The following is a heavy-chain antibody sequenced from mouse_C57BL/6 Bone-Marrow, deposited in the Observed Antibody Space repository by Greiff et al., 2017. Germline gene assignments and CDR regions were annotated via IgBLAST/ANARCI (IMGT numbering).Heavy chain of an antibody. D-gene: IGHD2-4*01. J-gene: IGHJ3*01. V-gene: IGHV1-81*01. CDR2: IYPRSGNT. CDR1: GYTFPSYG. CDR3: AREDPIYYDYDEAWFAY. Sequence: VKLVESGAELARPGASVKLSCKASGYTFPSYGISWVKQRTGQGLEWIGEIYPRSGNTYYTEKFKGKATLTADKSSSTAYMELRSLTSEDSAVYFCAREDPIYYDYDEAWFAYWGQGTLVTVSA.